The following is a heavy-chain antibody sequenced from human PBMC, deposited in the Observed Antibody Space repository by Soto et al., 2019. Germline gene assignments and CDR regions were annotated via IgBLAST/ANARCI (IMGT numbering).Heavy chain of an antibody. V-gene: IGHV3-48*02. Sequence: GGSLRLSCAASGFTFSSYSMNWVRQAPGKGLEWVSYISSSSSTIYYADSVKGRFTISRDNAKNSLYLQMNSLRDEDTAVYYCARARRSSGWYTTEANYYYGMDVWGQGTTVTVSS. D-gene: IGHD6-19*01. CDR3: ARARRSSGWYTTEANYYYGMDV. J-gene: IGHJ6*02. CDR2: ISSSSSTI. CDR1: GFTFSSYS.